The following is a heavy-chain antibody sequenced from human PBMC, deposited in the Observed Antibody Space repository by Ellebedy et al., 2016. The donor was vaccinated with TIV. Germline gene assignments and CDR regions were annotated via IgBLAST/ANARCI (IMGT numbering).Heavy chain of an antibody. V-gene: IGHV3-21*06. CDR1: GFTFSDYY. D-gene: IGHD4-23*01. Sequence: GESLKISCAASGFTFSDYYMNWVRQASGKGLEWVFSIDSSGTYIYYADSVKGRFTISRDNTKNSLYLHMNSLRAEDTAVYYCAKSTVINPEGDAYDIWGQGTKVTVSS. J-gene: IGHJ3*02. CDR3: AKSTVINPEGDAYDI. CDR2: IDSSGTYI.